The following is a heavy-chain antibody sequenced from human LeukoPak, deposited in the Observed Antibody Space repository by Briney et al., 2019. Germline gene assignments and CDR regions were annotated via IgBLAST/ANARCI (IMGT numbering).Heavy chain of an antibody. Sequence: PGRSLRLSCAASGFTFSSYGMHWVRQAPGKGLEWVAVISYDGSNKYYADSVKGRFTISRDNSKNTLYLQMNSLRAEDTAVYYCAKPQLIQLWLLPFDYWGQGTLVTVSS. CDR1: GFTFSSYG. J-gene: IGHJ4*02. CDR3: AKPQLIQLWLLPFDY. D-gene: IGHD5-18*01. V-gene: IGHV3-30*18. CDR2: ISYDGSNK.